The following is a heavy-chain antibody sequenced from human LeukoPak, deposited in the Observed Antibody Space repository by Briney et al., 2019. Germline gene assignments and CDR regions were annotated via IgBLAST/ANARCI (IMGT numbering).Heavy chain of an antibody. V-gene: IGHV3-48*03. CDR3: AGGGFGELY. D-gene: IGHD3-10*01. CDR2: ISSSGDII. J-gene: IGHJ4*02. CDR1: GFTFSSYE. Sequence: GGSLRLSCAASGFTFSSYEMNWVRQAPGKGLEWVSYISSSGDIIYYADSVKGRLTFSRDNAKNSLYLQMNSLRAEDTAVYYCAGGGFGELYWGQGTLVTVSS.